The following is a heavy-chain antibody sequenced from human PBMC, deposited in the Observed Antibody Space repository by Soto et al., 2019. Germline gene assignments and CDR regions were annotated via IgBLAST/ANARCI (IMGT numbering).Heavy chain of an antibody. Sequence: QVQVEEFGGGVVQPGRSLRLSCAGPTFTFSDFGFHRVRQAPGKGLEWVAMISYDGSDQYYGDSVQGRFTIYRDDSKNTVYLQMNSLRAEDTAMYYCAKSTYCNGGSCFPQYWGPGTLVTVSS. CDR3: AKSTYCNGGSCFPQY. V-gene: IGHV3-30*18. CDR1: TFTFSDFG. D-gene: IGHD2-15*01. J-gene: IGHJ4*02. CDR2: ISYDGSDQ.